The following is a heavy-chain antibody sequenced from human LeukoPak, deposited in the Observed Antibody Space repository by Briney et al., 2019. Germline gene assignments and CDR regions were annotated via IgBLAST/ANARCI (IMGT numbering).Heavy chain of an antibody. CDR1: GFTFDDYG. CDR3: AKDMRLFIAAAGMPDY. CDR2: ISWDGGST. Sequence: PGGSLRLSCAASGFTFDDYGMSWVRQAPGKGLEWVSLISWDGGSTYYADSVKGRFTISRDNSKDSLYLQMNSLRAENTALYYCAKDMRLFIAAAGMPDYWGQGTLVTVSS. J-gene: IGHJ4*02. V-gene: IGHV3-43*02. D-gene: IGHD6-13*01.